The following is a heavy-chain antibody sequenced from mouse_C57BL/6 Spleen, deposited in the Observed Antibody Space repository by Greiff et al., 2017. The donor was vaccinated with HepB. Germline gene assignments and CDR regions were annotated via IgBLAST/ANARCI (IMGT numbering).Heavy chain of an antibody. J-gene: IGHJ2*01. CDR3: ARSYKDYFDY. Sequence: QVQLQQPGAELVKPGASVKLSCKASGYTFTSYWMHWVKQRPGQGLEWIGMIHPNSGSTNYNEKFKSKATLAVDKSSSTAYMQLSSLTSEDSAVYYCARSYKDYFDYWGQGTTLTVSS. CDR1: GYTFTSYW. V-gene: IGHV1-64*01. D-gene: IGHD1-3*01. CDR2: IHPNSGST.